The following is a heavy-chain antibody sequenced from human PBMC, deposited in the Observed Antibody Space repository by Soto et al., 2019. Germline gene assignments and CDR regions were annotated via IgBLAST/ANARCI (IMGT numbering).Heavy chain of an antibody. D-gene: IGHD2-2*01. V-gene: IGHV4-39*01. CDR3: ARLGGYCRSTSCYGYYGMDG. J-gene: IGHJ6*02. CDR1: GGSLSSGPYS. CDR2: FYYSGGT. Sequence: PSETLSLTCSVSGGSLSSGPYSWGWIRQPPGKGLEWIGTFYYSGGTHYNPSLASRVTISVDTSKNQFSLKVTSVTAADTAMYYRARLGGYCRSTSCYGYYGMDGWGQGTTVTVSS.